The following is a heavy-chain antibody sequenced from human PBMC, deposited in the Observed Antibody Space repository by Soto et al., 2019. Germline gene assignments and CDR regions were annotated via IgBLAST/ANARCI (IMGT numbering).Heavy chain of an antibody. Sequence: GXSVKVSCKASGYTFTSYAMHWVRQAPGQRLEWMGWINAGNGNTKYSQKFQGRVTITRDTSASTAYMELSSLRSEDTAVYYCARAPLVVPAAMGVYWGQGTLVTVS. CDR1: GYTFTSYA. J-gene: IGHJ4*02. D-gene: IGHD2-2*01. CDR2: INAGNGNT. V-gene: IGHV1-3*01. CDR3: ARAPLVVPAAMGVY.